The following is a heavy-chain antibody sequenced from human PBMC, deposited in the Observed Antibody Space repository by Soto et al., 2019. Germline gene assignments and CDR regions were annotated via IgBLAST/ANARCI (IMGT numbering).Heavy chain of an antibody. D-gene: IGHD1-1*01. Sequence: SETLSLTCSVSGGSISPYYWSWIRQPAGKGLEWIGRIYASGSTNYTPSLKSRVTMSVATSKNQFSLKLTSVTAADTATYYCARGGMVIIPTATAFDYWGQGTLVTVSS. CDR3: ARGGMVIIPTATAFDY. J-gene: IGHJ4*02. CDR2: IYASGST. V-gene: IGHV4-4*07. CDR1: GGSISPYY.